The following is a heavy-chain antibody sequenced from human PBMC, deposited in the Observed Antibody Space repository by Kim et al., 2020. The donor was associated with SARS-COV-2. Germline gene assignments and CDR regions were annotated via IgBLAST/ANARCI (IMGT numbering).Heavy chain of an antibody. J-gene: IGHJ6*02. D-gene: IGHD2-15*01. Sequence: SETLSLTCAVYGGSFSGYYWSWIRQPPGKGLEWIGEINHSGRTNYNPSLKSRVTISVDTSTNHFSLRQSSVTAADTAVYYCARSHAAGYYYYGMDVWGQGTTLTVSS. CDR3: ARSHAAGYYYYGMDV. CDR1: GGSFSGYY. CDR2: INHSGRT. V-gene: IGHV4-34*01.